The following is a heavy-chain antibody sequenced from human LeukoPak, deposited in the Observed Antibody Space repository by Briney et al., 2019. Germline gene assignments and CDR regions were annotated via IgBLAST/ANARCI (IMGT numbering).Heavy chain of an antibody. J-gene: IGHJ4*02. D-gene: IGHD4-17*01. Sequence: GGFLRLSCAASGFTFSSFAMSWVRQAPGKGLEWVSAISGSGGSTYYADSVKGRFTISRDNSKNTLYLQMNSLRAEDTAGYYCAKERGAYGEAVDYWGQGTLVTVSS. CDR1: GFTFSSFA. CDR2: ISGSGGST. CDR3: AKERGAYGEAVDY. V-gene: IGHV3-23*01.